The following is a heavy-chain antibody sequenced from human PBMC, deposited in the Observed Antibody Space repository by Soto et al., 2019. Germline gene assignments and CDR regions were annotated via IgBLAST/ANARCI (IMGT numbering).Heavy chain of an antibody. J-gene: IGHJ5*02. Sequence: GGSLRLSCAASGFTFSNYWMSWVRQAPGKGLEWVANIKQDGSESNYADSVKGRFTISRDNAENSLYLQMTSLRAEDTAVYYCASARHIGPWGRGTLVTVSS. CDR3: ASARHIGP. V-gene: IGHV3-7*01. D-gene: IGHD2-21*01. CDR1: GFTFSNYW. CDR2: IKQDGSES.